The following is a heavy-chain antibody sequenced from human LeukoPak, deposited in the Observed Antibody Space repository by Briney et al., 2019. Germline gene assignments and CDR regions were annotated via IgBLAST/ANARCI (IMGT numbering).Heavy chain of an antibody. D-gene: IGHD3-10*02. CDR1: GYSFTSYW. CDR3: AAGVFGELLGLVGY. V-gene: IGHV5-10-1*01. Sequence: GESLRISCKGSGYSFTSYWISWVRQMPGKGLEWMGGINPSDSYTNYSPSFQGHVTISADKSISTAYLQWSSLKASDTAIYYCAAGVFGELLGLVGYWGQGTLVTVSS. CDR2: INPSDSYT. J-gene: IGHJ4*02.